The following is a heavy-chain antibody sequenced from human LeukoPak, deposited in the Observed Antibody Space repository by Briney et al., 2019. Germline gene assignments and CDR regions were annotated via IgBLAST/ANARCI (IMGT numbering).Heavy chain of an antibody. J-gene: IGHJ4*02. CDR1: GFTFNNYA. Sequence: SGFTFNNYAMTWVRQAPGKGLECVAGISDGGFSTYYADSVKGRFTISRDNSKNTLYLQMNSLRAEDTAVYYCAKSGYGDYTFDYWGQGTLVTVSS. V-gene: IGHV3-23*01. D-gene: IGHD4-17*01. CDR3: AKSGYGDYTFDY. CDR2: ISDGGFST.